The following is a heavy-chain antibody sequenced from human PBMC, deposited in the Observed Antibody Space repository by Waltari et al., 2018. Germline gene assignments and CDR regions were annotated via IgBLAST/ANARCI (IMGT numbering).Heavy chain of an antibody. Sequence: QVQLQQWGAGLLKPSETLSLPCAVYGGSLSGYYRRRIRQPPGKGLEWIGEINHSGSTIYNPSLKSRVTISVDTSKNQFSLKLSSVTAADTAVYYCARAIGFWSGFPNYYYCYYMDVWDKGTTVTVSS. J-gene: IGHJ6*03. D-gene: IGHD3-3*01. CDR1: GGSLSGYY. V-gene: IGHV4-34*01. CDR2: INHSGST. CDR3: ARAIGFWSGFPNYYYCYYMDV.